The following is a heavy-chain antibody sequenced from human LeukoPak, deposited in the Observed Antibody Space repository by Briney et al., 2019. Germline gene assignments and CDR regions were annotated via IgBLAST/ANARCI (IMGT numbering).Heavy chain of an antibody. CDR3: ARAYYESSAYRHAVYFDY. CDR1: GYTFNSSY. CDR2: INPSDDST. Sequence: ASVKVSCKASGYTFNSSYMHWVRQAPGQGLEWRGIINPSDDSTRYAQKFQGRVTMTKDTSTNPVYMHLSSLSSDDTAVYYCARAYYESSAYRHAVYFDYWGQGTLVTVSS. D-gene: IGHD3-22*01. J-gene: IGHJ4*02. V-gene: IGHV1-46*02.